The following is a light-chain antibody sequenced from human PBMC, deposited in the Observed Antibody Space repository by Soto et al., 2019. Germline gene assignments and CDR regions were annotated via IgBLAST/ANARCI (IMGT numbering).Light chain of an antibody. V-gene: IGKV3-20*01. CDR2: GAS. Sequence: EIVLTQSPGTLSLSPGERATLSCRASQSVTSSYLAWFQQKPGQAPTLLIYGASSRATGIPDRFTGSGSGTDFTLTISRLEPEDFAVYSCQQYGSSPKTFGQGTKVEIK. CDR1: QSVTSSY. J-gene: IGKJ1*01. CDR3: QQYGSSPKT.